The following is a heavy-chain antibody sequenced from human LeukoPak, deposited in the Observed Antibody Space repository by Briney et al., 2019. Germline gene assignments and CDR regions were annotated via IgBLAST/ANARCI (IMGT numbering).Heavy chain of an antibody. CDR2: IYDDGST. D-gene: IGHD1-26*01. V-gene: IGHV3-66*04. J-gene: IGHJ3*02. CDR3: ARPSSGLYRNAFDI. Sequence: GGSLRLSCAASGITVSVNYMSWVRQAPGKGLEWVSIIYDDGSTCYADSVKGRFSISSDSSKNTLYLQMNNLGAEDTAVYYCARPSSGLYRNAFDIWGQGTMVTVSS. CDR1: GITVSVNY.